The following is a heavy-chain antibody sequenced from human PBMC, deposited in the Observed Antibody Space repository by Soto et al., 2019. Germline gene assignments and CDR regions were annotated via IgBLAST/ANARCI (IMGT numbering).Heavy chain of an antibody. Sequence: SETLSLTCAVYGGSFSGYYWSWIRQPPGKGLEWIGEINHSGSTNYNPSLKSRVTISVDTSKNQFSLKLSSVTAADTAVYYCARLVRSGYYPYYYYYGMDVWGQGTTVTVSS. V-gene: IGHV4-34*01. D-gene: IGHD3-3*01. CDR1: GGSFSGYY. J-gene: IGHJ6*02. CDR2: INHSGST. CDR3: ARLVRSGYYPYYYYYGMDV.